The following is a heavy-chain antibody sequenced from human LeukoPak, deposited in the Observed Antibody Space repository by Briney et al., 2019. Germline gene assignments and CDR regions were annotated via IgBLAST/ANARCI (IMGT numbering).Heavy chain of an antibody. CDR1: GGSISSSSYY. CDR3: ARHYYDSSGHFPTDY. J-gene: IGHJ4*02. CDR2: IYYSGST. D-gene: IGHD3-22*01. Sequence: SETLSLTCTVSGGSISSSSYYWGWIRQPPGKGLEWNGSIYYSGSTYYNPSLKSRVTISVDTSKNQFSLKLSSVTAAGTAVYYCARHYYDSSGHFPTDYWGPGTLVTVSS. V-gene: IGHV4-39*01.